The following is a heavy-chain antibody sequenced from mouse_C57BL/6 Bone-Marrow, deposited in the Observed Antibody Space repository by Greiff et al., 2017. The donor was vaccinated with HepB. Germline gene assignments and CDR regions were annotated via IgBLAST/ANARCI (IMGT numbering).Heavy chain of an antibody. V-gene: IGHV1-81*01. J-gene: IGHJ2*01. CDR1: GYTFTSYG. CDR3: ARRGYGRDYFDY. D-gene: IGHD3-1*01. Sequence: VQLQQSGAELARPGASVKLSCKASGYTFTSYGISWVKQRTGQGLEWIGEIYPRSGNTYYNEKFKGKATLTADKSSSTAYMELRSLTSEDSAVYFCARRGYGRDYFDYWGQGTTLTVSS. CDR2: IYPRSGNT.